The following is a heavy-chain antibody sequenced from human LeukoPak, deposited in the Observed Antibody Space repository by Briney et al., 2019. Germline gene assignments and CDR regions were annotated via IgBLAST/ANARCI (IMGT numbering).Heavy chain of an antibody. CDR1: GGTFIRYA. J-gene: IGHJ6*03. CDR2: MIPIFGRA. D-gene: IGHD3-3*01. Sequence: SVKVSCKAAGGTFIRYAISWVGQARGQGREWMGGMIPIFGRANYAQKFHGRVTITADDSTSTAYMELSSLRSEDTAVYYCARGARRFLEWLLGDYYYYMDVWGKGTTVTVSS. CDR3: ARGARRFLEWLLGDYYYYMDV. V-gene: IGHV1-69*13.